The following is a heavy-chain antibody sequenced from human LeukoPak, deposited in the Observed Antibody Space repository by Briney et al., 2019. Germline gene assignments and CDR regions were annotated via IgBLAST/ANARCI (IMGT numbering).Heavy chain of an antibody. D-gene: IGHD3-10*01. V-gene: IGHV4-34*01. J-gene: IGHJ4*02. CDR3: ARRRTYYYGSGSYYKALWLDY. CDR1: GGSFSGYY. CDR2: VNHSGST. Sequence: TSETLSLTCAVYGGSFSGYYWSWIRQPPGKGLEWIGEVNHSGSTNYNPSLMSRVTISVDTSKNQFSLKLSSVTAADTAVYYCARRRTYYYGSGSYYKALWLDYWGQGTLVTVSS.